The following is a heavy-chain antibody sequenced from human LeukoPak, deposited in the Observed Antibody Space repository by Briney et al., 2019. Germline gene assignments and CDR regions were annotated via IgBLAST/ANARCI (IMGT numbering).Heavy chain of an antibody. Sequence: VASVKVSCKASGYTFTGYYMHWVRQAPGQGLEWMGWISPTSGGTNYAQKFQGRVTMTRDTSISTAYMELGRLRSDDTAVYYCAREAYASGSFRTDYYYMDVWGKGTTVTISS. CDR3: AREAYASGSFRTDYYYMDV. CDR1: GYTFTGYY. CDR2: ISPTSGGT. J-gene: IGHJ6*03. D-gene: IGHD3-10*01. V-gene: IGHV1-2*02.